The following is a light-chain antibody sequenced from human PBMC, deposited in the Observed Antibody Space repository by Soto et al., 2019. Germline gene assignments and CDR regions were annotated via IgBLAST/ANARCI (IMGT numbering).Light chain of an antibody. J-gene: IGKJ4*01. CDR1: QSVSSNY. V-gene: IGKV3-20*01. CDR2: GAS. CDR3: QQYAYAPLT. Sequence: ERVLTQSPGTLSLSPGERATLSCRASQSVSSNYLAWYQQKPGQAPRLLIYGASTRATGIPDRFSGSGSGTDFTLTISRLEPEDFAVYYCQQYAYAPLTFGRGTKVDI.